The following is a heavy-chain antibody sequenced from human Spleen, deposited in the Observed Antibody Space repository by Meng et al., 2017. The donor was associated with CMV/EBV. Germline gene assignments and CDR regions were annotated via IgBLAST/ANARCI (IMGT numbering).Heavy chain of an antibody. V-gene: IGHV3-23*01. CDR1: GFTFSSHA. Sequence: GGSLRLSCAASGFTFSSHAMSWVRQGPGKGLEWVSVISGGGGNTYYTDSVKGRFTISRDNSKNTLYLQMNSLRAEDTAVYYCVKVVVPVYYYYGMDVWGQGTTVTVSS. D-gene: IGHD2-2*01. CDR2: ISGGGGNT. CDR3: VKVVVPVYYYYGMDV. J-gene: IGHJ6*02.